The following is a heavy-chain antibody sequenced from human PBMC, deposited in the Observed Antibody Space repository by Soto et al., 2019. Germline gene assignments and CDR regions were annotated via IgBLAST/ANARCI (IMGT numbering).Heavy chain of an antibody. CDR3: ARESEDLTSNFDY. CDR2: ISSTTNYI. CDR1: GFTFTRYS. V-gene: IGHV3-21*01. J-gene: IGHJ4*02. Sequence: EVQLVESGGGLVKPGGSLRLSCAASGFTFTRYSMNWVRQAPGKGLEWVACISSTTNYIYYADSMKGRFTFSRDNAKNSVYLEMNSLSAEDTALYYCARESEDLTSNFDYWGQGTLVTVSS.